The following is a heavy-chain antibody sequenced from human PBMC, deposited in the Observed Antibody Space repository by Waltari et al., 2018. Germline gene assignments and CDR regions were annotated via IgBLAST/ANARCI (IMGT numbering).Heavy chain of an antibody. J-gene: IGHJ4*02. D-gene: IGHD5-12*01. V-gene: IGHV4-34*01. CDR2: INHTGST. Sequence: QVQLQQWGAGLLKPSETLSLTCAVYGGSFSGYYWSWIRQPPGKGLEWIGEINHTGSTNYNPPLKSRVTISVDTSKNQFSLKLSSVTAADTAVYYCARGPDIVATGGKYYFDYWGQGTLVTVSS. CDR1: GGSFSGYY. CDR3: ARGPDIVATGGKYYFDY.